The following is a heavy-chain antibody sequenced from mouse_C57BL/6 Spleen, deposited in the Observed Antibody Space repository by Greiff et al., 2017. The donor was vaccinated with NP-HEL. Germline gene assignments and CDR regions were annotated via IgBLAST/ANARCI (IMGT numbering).Heavy chain of an antibody. CDR1: GYSITSGYD. J-gene: IGHJ2*01. V-gene: IGHV3-1*01. Sequence: EVKVVESGPGMVKPSQSLSLTCTVTGYSITSGYDWHWIRHFPGNKLEWMGYISYSGSTNYNPSLKSRISITHDTSKNHFFLKLNSVTTEDTATYYCARGRYDYFDYWGQGTTLTVSS. CDR3: ARGRYDYFDY. CDR2: ISYSGST. D-gene: IGHD2-3*01.